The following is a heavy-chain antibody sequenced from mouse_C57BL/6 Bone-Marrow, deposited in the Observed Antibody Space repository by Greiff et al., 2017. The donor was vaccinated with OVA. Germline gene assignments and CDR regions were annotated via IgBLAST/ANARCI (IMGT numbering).Heavy chain of an antibody. CDR3: LGTHYGSSNNRYFED. V-gene: IGHV1-9*01. CDR1: GYTFSGYW. J-gene: IGHJ1*03. CDR2: ILPGFGST. Sequence: QVQLQQSGAELMKPGASVKLSCKASGYTFSGYWIEWVKQRPGHGLEWIGEILPGFGSTNYYEKFKGKATFTADTSPNTAYMQLSSLTTEDSAIFYCLGTHYGSSNNRYFEDWGTGTTVTVSS. D-gene: IGHD1-1*01.